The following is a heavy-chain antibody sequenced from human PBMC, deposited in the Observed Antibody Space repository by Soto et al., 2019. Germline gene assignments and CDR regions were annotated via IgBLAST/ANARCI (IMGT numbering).Heavy chain of an antibody. Sequence: QVQLVQSGAEVKKPGSSVKVSCKASGGTFSSYAISWVRQAPGQGLEWMGGIIPIFGTANYAQKFQGRVTITADESPSTAYMELSSLRSEDTAVYYCARARATVTTGGVNYYYGMDVWGQGTTVSVSS. CDR1: GGTFSSYA. CDR2: IIPIFGTA. CDR3: ARARATVTTGGVNYYYGMDV. V-gene: IGHV1-69*01. J-gene: IGHJ6*02. D-gene: IGHD4-17*01.